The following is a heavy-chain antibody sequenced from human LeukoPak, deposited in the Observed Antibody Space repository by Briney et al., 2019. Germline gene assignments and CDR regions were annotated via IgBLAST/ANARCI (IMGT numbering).Heavy chain of an antibody. D-gene: IGHD4-17*01. CDR1: DDSISSTNW. Sequence: PTETLSLTCAVFDDSISSTNWWHWVRQPPGKGLEWIGEIYHTESTNNNPSLTSRVTISVDKSKNQFSLKLSSVTAADTAVYYCARGLVTTGRSSFDNWGQGTLVTVSS. V-gene: IGHV4-4*02. CDR2: IYHTEST. CDR3: ARGLVTTGRSSFDN. J-gene: IGHJ4*02.